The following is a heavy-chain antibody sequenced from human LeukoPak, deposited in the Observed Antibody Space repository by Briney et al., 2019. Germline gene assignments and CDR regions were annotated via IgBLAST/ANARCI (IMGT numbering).Heavy chain of an antibody. CDR2: IYHSGST. D-gene: IGHD1-26*01. CDR3: ASPDSGSYYSYFQH. J-gene: IGHJ1*01. Sequence: SGTLSLTCAVSGGSISSSNWWSWVRQPPGKGLEWIGEIYHSGSTNYNPSLKSRVTISVDKSKNQFSLRLSSVTAADTAVYYCASPDSGSYYSYFQHWGQGTLVTVSS. CDR1: GGSISSSNW. V-gene: IGHV4-4*02.